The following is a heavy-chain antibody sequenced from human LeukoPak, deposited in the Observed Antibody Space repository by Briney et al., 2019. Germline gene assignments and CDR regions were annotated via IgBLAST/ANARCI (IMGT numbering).Heavy chain of an antibody. V-gene: IGHV4-39*01. CDR3: ARSKIGPAGPHYFDY. D-gene: IGHD6-13*01. J-gene: IGHJ4*02. CDR2: ISYSGST. Sequence: PSETLSLTCTVSGGSIRSSSYYWGWIRQSPEKGLKWIGSISYSGSTYDNPSLKSRVTISVDTSKNQFFLKLTSVTASESAVYYCARSKIGPAGPHYFDYWGQGTLVTVSS. CDR1: GGSIRSSSYY.